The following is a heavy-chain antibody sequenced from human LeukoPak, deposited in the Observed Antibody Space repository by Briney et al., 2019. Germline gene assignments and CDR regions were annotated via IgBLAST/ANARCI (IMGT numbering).Heavy chain of an antibody. V-gene: IGHV4-34*01. CDR3: ARGAITMVRGVPYYYYYYYMDV. Sequence: SETLSLTCAVYGGSFSGYYWSWIRQPPGKGLEWIGEINHSGSTNYNPSLKSRVTISVDTSKNQFSLKLSSETAADTAVYYCARGAITMVRGVPYYYYYYYMDVWGKGTTVTVSS. D-gene: IGHD3-10*01. CDR2: INHSGST. CDR1: GGSFSGYY. J-gene: IGHJ6*03.